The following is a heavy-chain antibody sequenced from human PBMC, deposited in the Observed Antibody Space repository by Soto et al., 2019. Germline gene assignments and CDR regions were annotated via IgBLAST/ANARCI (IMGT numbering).Heavy chain of an antibody. D-gene: IGHD3-10*01. J-gene: IGHJ6*02. CDR3: ARQGFGSLHGLVDV. CDR1: GGSITNYY. CDR2: IQYNGYS. Sequence: QVQLQESGPGLVKPSETLSLTCTVSGGSITNYYCSWFRQPPGKGLEWIGYIQYNGYSAYNLSLKRRVTLSMDTSKTQCSLILESVTATGTAGYYCARQGFGSLHGLVDVWGQGTTVIVSS. V-gene: IGHV4-59*08.